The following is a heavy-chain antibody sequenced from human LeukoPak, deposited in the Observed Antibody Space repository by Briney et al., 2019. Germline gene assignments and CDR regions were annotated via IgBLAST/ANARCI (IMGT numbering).Heavy chain of an antibody. D-gene: IGHD4-17*01. CDR2: ISYDGSNK. J-gene: IGHJ4*02. CDR1: GFTFSSYA. V-gene: IGHV3-30-3*01. CDR3: ARGGNGDYSPNFDY. Sequence: PGGSLRLSCAASGFTFSSYAMHWVRQAPGKGLEWVAVISYDGSNKYYADSVKGRFTISRDNSKNTLYLQMNSLRAEDTAVYYCARGGNGDYSPNFDYWGQGTLVTVSS.